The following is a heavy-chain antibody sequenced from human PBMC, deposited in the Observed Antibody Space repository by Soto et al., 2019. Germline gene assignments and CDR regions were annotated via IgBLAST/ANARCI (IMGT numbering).Heavy chain of an antibody. CDR1: GYTFTSYG. V-gene: IGHV1-18*01. CDR3: AKHYDFWSGSNNWLDP. CDR2: ISAYNGNT. J-gene: IGHJ5*02. Sequence: ASVKVSCKASGYTFTSYGISWVRQAPGQGLEWMGWISAYNGNTNYAQKLQGRVTMTTDTSTSTAYMELRSLRSDDTAVYYCAKHYDFWSGSNNWLDPWGQGTLVTVSS. D-gene: IGHD3-3*01.